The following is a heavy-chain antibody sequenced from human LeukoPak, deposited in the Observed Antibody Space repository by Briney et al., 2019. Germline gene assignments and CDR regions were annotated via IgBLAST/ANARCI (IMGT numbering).Heavy chain of an antibody. CDR3: ARLPVCSSTSCATPVEYFQH. Sequence: GASVRVSCKASGGTFSSYAMSWVRQAPGQGLEWMGGIMPIVGTTNYAEKLKGRVTITTHESTSTAYLELSSLRSEDTAVYYCARLPVCSSTSCATPVEYFQHWRQGTLLTVSS. CDR2: IMPIVGTT. D-gene: IGHD2-2*01. V-gene: IGHV1-69*05. CDR1: GGTFSSYA. J-gene: IGHJ1*01.